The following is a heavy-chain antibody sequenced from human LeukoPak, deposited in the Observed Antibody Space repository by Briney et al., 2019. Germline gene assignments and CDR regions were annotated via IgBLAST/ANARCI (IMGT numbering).Heavy chain of an antibody. J-gene: IGHJ4*02. Sequence: QAGGSLRLSCAASGFIFTDYAMNWVRQAPGKGLEWVSSISGSGSSTYYADSVKGRFTTSRDNSKNTFFLQMNSLRVGDTAVYYCAKLLTSDDFWGQGTLVTVSS. CDR2: ISGSGSST. CDR3: AKLLTSDDF. CDR1: GFIFTDYA. V-gene: IGHV3-23*01.